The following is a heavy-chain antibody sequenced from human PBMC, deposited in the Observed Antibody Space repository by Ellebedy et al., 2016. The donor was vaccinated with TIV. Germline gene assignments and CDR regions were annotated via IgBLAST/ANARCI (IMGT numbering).Heavy chain of an antibody. CDR2: INTRTGDP. V-gene: IGHV1-2*02. J-gene: IGHJ3*02. Sequence: ASVKVSCKASGYAFSDYYMHWVRQAPGQGLEWMGWINTRTGDPHYAPKFQGRVTMTRDTSISTAYMELSRLRSDDTAVYYCWITMIAAGDAFDIWGQGTMVTVSS. CDR3: WITMIAAGDAFDI. CDR1: GYAFSDYY. D-gene: IGHD3-22*01.